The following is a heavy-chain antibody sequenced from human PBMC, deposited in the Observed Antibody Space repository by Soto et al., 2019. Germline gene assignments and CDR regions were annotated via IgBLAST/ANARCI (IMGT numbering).Heavy chain of an antibody. J-gene: IGHJ4*02. Sequence: EVQLVESGGGLVKPGGSLRLSCAASGFTFNNAWMNWVCQAPGKGLEWVGRIRSKADGGTTDYPAPLKDRLTISRDDSNNTLHLQMNSLKTEDTAVYYCTTEPDYRNYFAYWGQGTLVTVSS. CDR3: TTEPDYRNYFAY. CDR1: GFTFNNAW. D-gene: IGHD4-4*01. V-gene: IGHV3-15*07. CDR2: IRSKADGGTT.